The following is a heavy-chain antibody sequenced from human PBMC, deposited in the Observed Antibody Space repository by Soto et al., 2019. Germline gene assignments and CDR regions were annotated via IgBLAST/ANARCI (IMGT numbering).Heavy chain of an antibody. D-gene: IGHD5-12*01. CDR2: ISSSSSYI. Sequence: GGSLRLSCAASGFTFSSYSMNWVRQAPGKGLEKVSPISSSSSYIYYADSVKGRFTISRDNAKNSLYLQMNSLRAEDTVLYFCVRDLNDMVSTSDSFAIWGRGTVVTVSS. CDR3: VRDLNDMVSTSDSFAI. CDR1: GFTFSSYS. V-gene: IGHV3-21*01. J-gene: IGHJ3*02.